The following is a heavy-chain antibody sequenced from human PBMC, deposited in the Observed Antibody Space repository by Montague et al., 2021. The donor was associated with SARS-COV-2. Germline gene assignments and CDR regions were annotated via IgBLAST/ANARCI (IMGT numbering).Heavy chain of an antibody. D-gene: IGHD2-2*01. CDR3: AREDIVVVPAASDWFDP. V-gene: IGHV3-30-3*01. Sequence: SLRLSCAASGSTFSSYAMHWVRQAPGKGLEWVAVISYDGSNKYYADSVKGRFTISRDNSKNTPYLQVNSLRAEDTAVYYCAREDIVVVPAASDWFDPWGQGTLVTVSS. J-gene: IGHJ5*02. CDR2: ISYDGSNK. CDR1: GSTFSSYA.